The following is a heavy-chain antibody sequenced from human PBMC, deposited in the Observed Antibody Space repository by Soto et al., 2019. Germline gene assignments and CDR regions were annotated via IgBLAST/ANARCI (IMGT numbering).Heavy chain of an antibody. CDR3: ARVLAAAELSFDY. V-gene: IGHV3-30-3*01. CDR2: ISYDGSNK. J-gene: IGHJ4*02. Sequence: QVQLVESGGGVVQPGRSLRLSCAASGFTFSSYAMHWVRQAPGKGLEWVAVISYDGSNKYYADSVKGRFTISRDNSKNTLYLQMNSLIAEDTAVYYCARVLAAAELSFDYWGQGTLVTVSS. D-gene: IGHD6-13*01. CDR1: GFTFSSYA.